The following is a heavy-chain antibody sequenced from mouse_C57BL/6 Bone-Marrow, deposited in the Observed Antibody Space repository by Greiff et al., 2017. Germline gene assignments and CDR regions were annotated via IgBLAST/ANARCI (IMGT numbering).Heavy chain of an antibody. V-gene: IGHV1-20*01. D-gene: IGHD2-3*01. CDR1: GYSFTGYF. Sequence: VQLKQSGPELVKPGDSVKISCKASGYSFTGYFMNWVMQSHGKSLEWIGRINPYNGDTFYNQKFKGKATLTVDKSSSTAHMELRSLTSEDSAVYYCARENDGYYPLFDYWGQGTTLTVSS. CDR2: INPYNGDT. CDR3: ARENDGYYPLFDY. J-gene: IGHJ2*01.